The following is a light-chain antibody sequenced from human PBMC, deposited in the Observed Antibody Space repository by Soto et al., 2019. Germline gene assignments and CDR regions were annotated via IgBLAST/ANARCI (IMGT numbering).Light chain of an antibody. V-gene: IGKV1-12*01. CDR3: QQGNSVPIT. Sequence: DIQMTQSPSSVSASVGDRVTITCRASQGISSWLAWYQQKPGKAPKLLIYGVSNLQSGVPSRFSGSGSGSDFALTISSLQPEDFATYYCQQGNSVPITFGQGTRLEIK. CDR2: GVS. J-gene: IGKJ5*01. CDR1: QGISSW.